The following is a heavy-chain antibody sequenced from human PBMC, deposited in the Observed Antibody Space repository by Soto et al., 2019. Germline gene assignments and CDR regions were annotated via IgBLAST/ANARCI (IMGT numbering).Heavy chain of an antibody. V-gene: IGHV3-9*01. D-gene: IGHD3-10*01. CDR3: AKDMENGYNPYYYYGMVV. CDR2: ISWNSVSI. J-gene: IGHJ6*02. Sequence: EVQLVESGGDLVQPGRSLRLSCAASGFNFNDYGMHWVRQAPGKGLEWVSSISWNSVSIGYADSVKGRFTISRDNAKNSLYLQMNTLRAEHTALYYCAKDMENGYNPYYYYGMVVWGQGTTVTVSS. CDR1: GFNFNDYG.